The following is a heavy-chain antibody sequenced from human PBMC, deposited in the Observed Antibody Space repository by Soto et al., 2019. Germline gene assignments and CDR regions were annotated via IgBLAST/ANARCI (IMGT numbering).Heavy chain of an antibody. J-gene: IGHJ3*02. CDR2: IIPILGIA. Sequence: ASVKVSCKASGGTFSSYTISWVRQAPGQGLEWMGRIIPILGIANYAQKFQGRVTITADRSTSTAYMELSSLRSEDTAEYYCAAPRDDGDAFDIWGQGTMVTV. CDR1: GGTFSSYT. V-gene: IGHV1-69*02. CDR3: AAPRDDGDAFDI.